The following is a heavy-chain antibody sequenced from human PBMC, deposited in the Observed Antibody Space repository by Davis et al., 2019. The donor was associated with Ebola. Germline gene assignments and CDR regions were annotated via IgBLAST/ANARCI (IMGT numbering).Heavy chain of an antibody. CDR1: RSTFSNSI. V-gene: IGHV3-23*01. Sequence: GESLKISCAASRSTFSNSILHWVRQASGKGLEWVSAISGSGGSTYYADSVKGRFTISRDNSKNTLYLQMNSLRAEDTAVYYCATFDYWGQGTLVTVSS. J-gene: IGHJ4*02. CDR3: ATFDY. CDR2: ISGSGGST.